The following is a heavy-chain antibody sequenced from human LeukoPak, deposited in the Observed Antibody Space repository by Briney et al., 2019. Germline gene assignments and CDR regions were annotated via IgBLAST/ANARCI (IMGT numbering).Heavy chain of an antibody. V-gene: IGHV3-33*01. CDR2: IWYDGSNK. D-gene: IGHD4-17*01. CDR1: GFTFSSYG. CDR3: ARDEGLATVTSYFDY. Sequence: GGSLRLSCAASGFTFSSYGMHWVRQAPGKGLEWVAVIWYDGSNKYYADSVKGRFTISRDNSKNTLYLQMNSLRAEDTAVYYCARDEGLATVTSYFDYWGQGTLVTASS. J-gene: IGHJ4*02.